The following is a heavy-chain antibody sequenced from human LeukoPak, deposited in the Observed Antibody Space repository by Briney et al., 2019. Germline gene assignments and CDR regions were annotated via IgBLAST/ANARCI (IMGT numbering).Heavy chain of an antibody. CDR3: ARNSGSYYLY. J-gene: IGHJ4*02. D-gene: IGHD1-26*01. V-gene: IGHV3-48*04. CDR2: ISSSSSTI. CDR1: GFTFSSYS. Sequence: SGGSLRLSCAASGFTFSSYSMNWVRQAPGKGLEWVSYISSSSSTIYYADSVKGRFTISRDNAKNSLYLQMNSLRAEDTAVYYCARNSGSYYLYWGQGTLVTVSS.